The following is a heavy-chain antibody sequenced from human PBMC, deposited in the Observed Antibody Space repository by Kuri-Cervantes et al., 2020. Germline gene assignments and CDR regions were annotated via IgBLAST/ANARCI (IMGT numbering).Heavy chain of an antibody. CDR1: GGSISSGSYY. Sequence: SETLSLTCTVSGGSISSGSYYWSWIRQPAGKGLEWIGSIYYSGSTYYNPSLKSRVTISVDTSKNQFSLKLSSVTAADTAVYYCASWGRLGDYYDSSGFPWGQGTLVTVSS. CDR2: IYYSGST. J-gene: IGHJ5*02. V-gene: IGHV4-39*01. CDR3: ASWGRLGDYYDSSGFP. D-gene: IGHD3-22*01.